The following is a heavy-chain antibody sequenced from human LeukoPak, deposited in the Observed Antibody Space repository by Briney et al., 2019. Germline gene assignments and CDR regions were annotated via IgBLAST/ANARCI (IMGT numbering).Heavy chain of an antibody. V-gene: IGHV4-61*01. D-gene: IGHD6-13*01. J-gene: IGHJ4*02. CDR3: AGAIPSSSWYFSRVDY. Sequence: SETLSLTCTVSGGSVSSGSDYWSWIRQPPGKGLEWIGYIYYSGSTNYNPSLKSRVTISVDTSKNQFSLKLSSVTAADTAVYYCAGAIPSSSWYFSRVDYWGQGTLVTVSS. CDR1: GGSVSSGSDY. CDR2: IYYSGST.